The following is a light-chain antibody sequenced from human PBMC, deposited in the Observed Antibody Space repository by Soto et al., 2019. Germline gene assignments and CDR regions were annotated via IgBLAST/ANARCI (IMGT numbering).Light chain of an antibody. CDR2: KAS. CDR3: QQYNSYPYT. Sequence: DIQMTQSPSPPSASVRARVTITCRASQSSSSRLAWYQQKPGKAPKLLIYKASSLESGVPSRFSGSGSGTEFTLTISSLQPDDFATYYCQQYNSYPYTFGQGTKLEIK. CDR1: QSSSSR. V-gene: IGKV1-5*03. J-gene: IGKJ2*01.